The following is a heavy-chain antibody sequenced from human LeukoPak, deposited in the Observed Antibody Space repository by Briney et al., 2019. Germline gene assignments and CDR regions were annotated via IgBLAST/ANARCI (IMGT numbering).Heavy chain of an antibody. D-gene: IGHD2-15*01. CDR2: ICSGGDT. Sequence: GGSLRLSCAASGFTVSSNCMSWVRQAPGKGLEWVSLICSGGDTYYADSVKGRFTISRDDSKNTLYLQMNSLRAEDTAVYYCARRYCSGGTCYFFDYWGQGTLVTVSS. J-gene: IGHJ4*02. CDR1: GFTVSSNC. V-gene: IGHV3-53*01. CDR3: ARRYCSGGTCYFFDY.